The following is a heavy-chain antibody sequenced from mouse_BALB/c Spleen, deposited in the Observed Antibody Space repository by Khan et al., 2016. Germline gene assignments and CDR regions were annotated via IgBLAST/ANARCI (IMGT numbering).Heavy chain of an antibody. D-gene: IGHD1-1*01. CDR2: ISGGGSYT. CDR3: ARNYGSSYPDY. J-gene: IGHJ4*01. V-gene: IGHV5-9-2*01. Sequence: EVELVESGGGLVKPGGSLKLSCAASGFTFSSYGMSWVRQTPEKRLEWVATISGGGSYTYYPDSVKGRFTISRDNAKNNLYLQMSSLRSEDTALSYCARNYGSSYPDYWGQGTSVTVSS. CDR1: GFTFSSYG.